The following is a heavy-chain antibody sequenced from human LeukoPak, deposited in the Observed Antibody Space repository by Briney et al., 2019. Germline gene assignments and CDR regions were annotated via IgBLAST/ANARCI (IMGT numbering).Heavy chain of an antibody. J-gene: IGHJ5*02. CDR2: ISGGGSST. Sequence: GGSLRLSCAASGFTFSSYAMSWVRQAPGKGLEWVSAISGGGSSTDYADSVKGRFTISRDNAKNTLYLKMNSLRAEDTAVYYCAKDQSSGSSPRRPQYNCFDPWGQGTLVTVSS. CDR3: AKDQSSGSSPRRPQYNCFDP. D-gene: IGHD6-13*01. CDR1: GFTFSSYA. V-gene: IGHV3-23*01.